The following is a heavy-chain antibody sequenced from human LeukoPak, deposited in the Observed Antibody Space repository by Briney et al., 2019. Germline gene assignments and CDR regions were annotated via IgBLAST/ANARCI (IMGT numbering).Heavy chain of an antibody. J-gene: IGHJ4*02. Sequence: PGGSLRLSCAASGFTFSSYGMHWVRQAPGKGLQWVAVIWYDGSNKYYADSVKGRFTISRDNSKNTLYLPMNSLRAEDTAVYYCANGDYYDSSGYENFDYWGQGTLVTVSS. CDR3: ANGDYYDSSGYENFDY. D-gene: IGHD3-22*01. CDR2: IWYDGSNK. CDR1: GFTFSSYG. V-gene: IGHV3-33*06.